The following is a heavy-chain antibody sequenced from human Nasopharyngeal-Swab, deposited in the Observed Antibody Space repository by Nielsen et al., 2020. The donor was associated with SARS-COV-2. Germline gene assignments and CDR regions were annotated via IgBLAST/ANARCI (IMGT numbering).Heavy chain of an antibody. CDR3: ARDYGDYFDY. CDR2: INPSGCST. J-gene: IGHJ4*02. V-gene: IGHV1-46*01. CDR1: GYTFTSYY. D-gene: IGHD4-17*01. Sequence: ASVKVSCKASGYTFTSYYMHWVRQAPRQGLEWMGIINPSGCSTSYAQKFQGRVTMTRDTSTSTVYMELSSMRSEDTAVYYCARDYGDYFDYWGQGTLVTVSS.